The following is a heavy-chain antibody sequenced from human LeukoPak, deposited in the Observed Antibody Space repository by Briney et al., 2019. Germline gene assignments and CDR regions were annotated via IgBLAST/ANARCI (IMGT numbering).Heavy chain of an antibody. CDR1: GFTFSDYY. J-gene: IGHJ6*03. CDR3: ARRSVGYYYYMDV. V-gene: IGHV3-11*01. CDR2: ISSSGSTI. D-gene: IGHD2-2*01. Sequence: GGSLRLSRAASGFTFSDYYMSWIRQAPGKGLEWVSYISSSGSTIYYADSVKGRFTISRDNAKNSLYLQMNSLRAEDTAVYYCARRSVGYYYYMDVWGKGTTVTVSS.